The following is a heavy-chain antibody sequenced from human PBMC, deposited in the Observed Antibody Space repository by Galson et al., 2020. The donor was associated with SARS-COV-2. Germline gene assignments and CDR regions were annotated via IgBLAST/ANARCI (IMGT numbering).Heavy chain of an antibody. D-gene: IGHD2-15*01. V-gene: IGHV3-48*04. Sequence: GESLKISCAASGFTFSSYSMNWVRQAPGKGLEWVSYISSSSSTIYYADSVKGRFTISRDNAKNSLYLQMNSLRAEDTAVYYCARDRMERYCSGGSCYSLWVEDAFDIWGQGTMVTVSS. J-gene: IGHJ3*02. CDR1: GFTFSSYS. CDR3: ARDRMERYCSGGSCYSLWVEDAFDI. CDR2: ISSSSSTI.